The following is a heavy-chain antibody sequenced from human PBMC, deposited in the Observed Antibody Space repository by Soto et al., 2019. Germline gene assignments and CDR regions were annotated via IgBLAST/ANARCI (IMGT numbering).Heavy chain of an antibody. CDR2: ISAYNGNT. CDR3: ARDYSGYDSNVY. CDR1: GYTFTSYG. D-gene: IGHD5-12*01. Sequence: VSVNVSCKASGYTFTSYGISWVRQAPGQGLEWMGWISAYNGNTNYAQKLQGRVTMTTDTSTSTAYMELRSLRSDDTAVYYCARDYSGYDSNVYWGQGTLVTVSS. V-gene: IGHV1-18*01. J-gene: IGHJ4*02.